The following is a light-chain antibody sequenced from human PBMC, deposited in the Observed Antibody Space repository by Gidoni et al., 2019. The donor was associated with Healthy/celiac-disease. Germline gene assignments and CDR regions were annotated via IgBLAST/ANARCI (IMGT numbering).Light chain of an antibody. CDR3: QSADSSDTVI. J-gene: IGLJ2*01. CDR2: NDS. CDR1: ALPKQY. V-gene: IGLV3-25*03. Sequence: SYELTQPPSVSVSPGQTAGITCSGDALPKQYAYWYQQKPGQAPVLVIYNDSERPSGIPERFSGSSSGTTVTLTISGVQAEDEADYFCQSADSSDTVIFGGGTKLTVL.